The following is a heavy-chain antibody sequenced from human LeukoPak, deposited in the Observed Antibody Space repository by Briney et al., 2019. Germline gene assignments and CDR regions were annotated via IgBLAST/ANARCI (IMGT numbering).Heavy chain of an antibody. D-gene: IGHD2-2*01. CDR3: AKGCSSTSCYGVGWFDP. V-gene: IGHV3-21*04. Sequence: GGSLRLSCAASGFTFSSYSMNWVRQAPGKGLEWVSSISSSSSYIYYADSVKGRFTISRDNSKNTLYLQMNSLRAEDTAVYYCAKGCSSTSCYGVGWFDPWGQGTLVTVSS. CDR2: ISSSSSYI. CDR1: GFTFSSYS. J-gene: IGHJ5*02.